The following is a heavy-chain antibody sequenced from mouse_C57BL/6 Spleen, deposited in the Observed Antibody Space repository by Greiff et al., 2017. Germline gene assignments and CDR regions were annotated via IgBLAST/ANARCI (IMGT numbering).Heavy chain of an antibody. CDR2: ISSGSSTI. CDR3: ARQGLRVGYFDV. Sequence: DVMLVESGGGLVKPGGSLKLSCAASGFTFSDYGMHWVRQAPEKGLEWVAYISSGSSTIYYADTVKGRFTISRDNAKDTLFLQMNSLRSEDTAMYYCARQGLRVGYFDVWGTGTTVTVSS. J-gene: IGHJ1*03. V-gene: IGHV5-17*01. D-gene: IGHD1-1*01. CDR1: GFTFSDYG.